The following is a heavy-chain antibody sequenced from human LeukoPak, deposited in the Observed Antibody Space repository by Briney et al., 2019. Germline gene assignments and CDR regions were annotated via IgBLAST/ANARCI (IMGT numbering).Heavy chain of an antibody. J-gene: IGHJ4*02. D-gene: IGHD6-25*01. V-gene: IGHV1-8*03. Sequence: ASVKVSCKASGYPFTTYDINWVRQATGQGLEWMGWMDPNNENTGFAQKFQGRVTITRNTSISTAYMDLSSLTSEDTAVYYCATGGIAAAPPEYWGQGTLVTVSS. CDR2: MDPNNENT. CDR3: ATGGIAAAPPEY. CDR1: GYPFTTYD.